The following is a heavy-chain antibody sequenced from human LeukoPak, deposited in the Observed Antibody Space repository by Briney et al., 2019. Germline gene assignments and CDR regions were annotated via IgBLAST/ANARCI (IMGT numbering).Heavy chain of an antibody. V-gene: IGHV3-23*01. CDR1: GFTFSSYA. CDR2: ISGNSGNT. CDR3: AKDLLYSSSPNWFDP. D-gene: IGHD5-18*01. Sequence: PGGSLRLSCAASGFTFSSYAMSWVRLSPGKGLEWVSAISGNSGNTYYADSVKGHFTISRDNSKNTVYLQMNSLRAEDTAVYYCAKDLLYSSSPNWFDPWGQGTLVTVSS. J-gene: IGHJ5*02.